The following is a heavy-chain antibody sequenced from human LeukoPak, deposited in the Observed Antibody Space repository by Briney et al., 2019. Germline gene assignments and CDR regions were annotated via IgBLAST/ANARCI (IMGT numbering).Heavy chain of an antibody. J-gene: IGHJ6*03. CDR1: GYTFTGYY. CDR3: ARMAAYSSSPPYYYYMDV. CDR2: INPNSGGT. V-gene: IGHV1-2*02. Sequence: ASVKVSCKASGYTFTGYYMHWVRQAPGQGLEWMGWINPNSGGTNYAQKFQGRVTMTRDTSISTAYMELSRLRSDDTAVYYCARMAAYSSSPPYYYYMDVWAKGPRSPSP. D-gene: IGHD6-13*01.